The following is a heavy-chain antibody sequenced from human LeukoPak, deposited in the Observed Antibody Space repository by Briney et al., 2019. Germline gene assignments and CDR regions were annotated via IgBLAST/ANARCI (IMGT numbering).Heavy chain of an antibody. D-gene: IGHD3-22*01. CDR2: ISSSSSYI. CDR3: ARGGVYYSRYY. Sequence: GGSLRLSCAASGFTFSSYSMIWVRQAPGNGLEWVSSISSSSSYIYYADSVKGRFTISRDNAKNSLYLQMNSLRAEDTAVYYCARGGVYYSRYYWGQGTLVTVSS. CDR1: GFTFSSYS. J-gene: IGHJ4*02. V-gene: IGHV3-21*01.